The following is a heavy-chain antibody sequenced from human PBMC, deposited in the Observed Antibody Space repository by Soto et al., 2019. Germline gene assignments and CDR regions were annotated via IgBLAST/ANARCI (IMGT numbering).Heavy chain of an antibody. D-gene: IGHD3-10*01. V-gene: IGHV1-8*01. CDR2: MNPNSGNT. CDR3: ARVLLVRGVIMDYCYDYMDV. CDR1: GYTFTSYD. Sequence: QVQLVQSGAEVKKPGASVKVSCKASGYTFTSYDINWVRQATGQGLEWMGWMNPNSGNTGYAQKFQGRVTMARYTSISTAYMELSSLRSEDTAVYYCARVLLVRGVIMDYCYDYMDVWGKGTTVTVSS. J-gene: IGHJ6*03.